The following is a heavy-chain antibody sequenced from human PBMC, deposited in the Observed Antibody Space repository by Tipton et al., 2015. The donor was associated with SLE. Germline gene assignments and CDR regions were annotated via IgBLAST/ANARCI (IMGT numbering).Heavy chain of an antibody. CDR1: GITFSAYA. V-gene: IGHV3-23*03. J-gene: IGHJ4*02. CDR2: IFRDGRST. CDR3: ANYHRSYDGSGYYFVY. Sequence: SLRLSCAASGITFSAYAMTWVRQAPGKGLEWVSVIFRDGRSTYYADSVRGRFTISRDDSKSTLYLQMNSLRAEDTGVYWCANYHRSYDGSGYYFVYWGQGTLVTVSS. D-gene: IGHD3-22*01.